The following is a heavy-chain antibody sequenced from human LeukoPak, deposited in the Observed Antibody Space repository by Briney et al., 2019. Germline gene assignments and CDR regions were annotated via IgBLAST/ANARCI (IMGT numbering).Heavy chain of an antibody. V-gene: IGHV4-59*11. CDR1: GGSIGSHC. D-gene: IGHD3-10*01. CDR3: VRGVRL. CDR2: VYYSGST. J-gene: IGHJ4*02. Sequence: SETLSLTCTVSGGSIGSHCYNWVRRPPEKGLEWIGCVYYSGSTNYNPSLKSRSVDTSKNQFSLNLNSVTAADTAVYYCVRGVRLWSQGTLVTVSS.